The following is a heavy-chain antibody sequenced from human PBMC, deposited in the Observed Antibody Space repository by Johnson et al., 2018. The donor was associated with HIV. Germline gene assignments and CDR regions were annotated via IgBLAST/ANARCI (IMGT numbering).Heavy chain of an antibody. CDR1: GFTFSDYY. Sequence: VQLVESGGGVVQPGGSLRLSCAASGFTFSDYYMSWIRQAPGKGLEWVSGINWNGGSTGYVDSVKGRFTISRDNAKNSLYLQMNSLRAEDTALYYCARRDGFDYGNAFDIWGQGTLVTVSS. CDR3: ARRDGFDYGNAFDI. CDR2: INWNGGST. J-gene: IGHJ3*02. D-gene: IGHD3-16*01. V-gene: IGHV3-20*04.